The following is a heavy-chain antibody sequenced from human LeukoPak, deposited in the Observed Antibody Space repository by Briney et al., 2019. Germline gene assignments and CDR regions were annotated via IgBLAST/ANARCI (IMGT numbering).Heavy chain of an antibody. Sequence: GGSLRLSCAASGFTFSSYEMKWVRQAPGKGLEGVSYISSSGSTIYYADSVKGRFTIYRDNDKNSLYLQMNSLRAEDTAVYYCAELGITMIGGVWGKGTTVTISS. CDR3: AELGITMIGGV. CDR1: GFTFSSYE. J-gene: IGHJ6*04. V-gene: IGHV3-48*03. CDR2: ISSSGSTI. D-gene: IGHD3-10*02.